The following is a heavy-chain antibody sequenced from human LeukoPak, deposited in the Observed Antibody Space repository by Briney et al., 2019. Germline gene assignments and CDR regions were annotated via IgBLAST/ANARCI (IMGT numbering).Heavy chain of an antibody. CDR1: GGSISSYY. CDR3: ARDPRYCSGGSCYSEVGWFDP. J-gene: IGHJ5*02. V-gene: IGHV4-59*01. Sequence: SETLSLTCTVSGGSISSYYWSWIRQPPGKGLEWIGYIYYSGSTNYNPTLKSRVTISVDTSKNQFSLKLSSVTAADTAVYYCARDPRYCSGGSCYSEVGWFDPWGQGTLVTVSS. CDR2: IYYSGST. D-gene: IGHD2-15*01.